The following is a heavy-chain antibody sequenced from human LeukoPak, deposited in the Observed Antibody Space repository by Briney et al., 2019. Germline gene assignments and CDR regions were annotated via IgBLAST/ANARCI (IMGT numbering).Heavy chain of an antibody. CDR2: IYYSGST. CDR1: GDSIISYY. Sequence: SETLSLTCTVSGDSIISYYWGWIRQPPGKGLEWIGSIYYSGSTYYNPSLKSRVTISVDTSKNQFSLKLSSVTAADTAVYYCARIGGSCYSGDYWGQGTLVTVSS. CDR3: ARIGGSCYSGDY. V-gene: IGHV4-39*07. D-gene: IGHD2-15*01. J-gene: IGHJ4*02.